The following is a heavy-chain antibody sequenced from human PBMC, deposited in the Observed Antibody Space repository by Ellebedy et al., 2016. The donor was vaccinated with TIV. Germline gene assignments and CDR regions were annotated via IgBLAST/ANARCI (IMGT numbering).Heavy chain of an antibody. V-gene: IGHV3-53*01. Sequence: GGSLRLSCAVSGFGVSANYLSWVRQAPGNGLEWVSIIFSAGTTYHADSVKGRFTISRDTSKNMVYLQMNSLRVEDTAVYYCARVDRGLAFDYWGRGTLVTVSS. J-gene: IGHJ4*02. CDR1: GFGVSANY. CDR3: ARVDRGLAFDY. CDR2: IFSAGTT. D-gene: IGHD3-22*01.